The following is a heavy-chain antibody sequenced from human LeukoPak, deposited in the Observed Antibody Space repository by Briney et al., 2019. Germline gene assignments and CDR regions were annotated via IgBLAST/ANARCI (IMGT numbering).Heavy chain of an antibody. CDR1: GFTFSSYA. V-gene: IGHV3-23*01. J-gene: IGHJ4*02. CDR2: ISASGGST. CDR3: AKVYYYDSNSYYRYFDY. D-gene: IGHD3-22*01. Sequence: GGSLRLSCAASGFTFSSYAMSWVHQAPGKGLEWVSGISASGGSTHYADSVKGRFTFSRDNSKNTLYLQMNSLRTEDTAVYYCAKVYYYDSNSYYRYFDYWGQGTLVTVSS.